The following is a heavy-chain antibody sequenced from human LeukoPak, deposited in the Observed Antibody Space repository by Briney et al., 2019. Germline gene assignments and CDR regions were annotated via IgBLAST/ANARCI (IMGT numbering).Heavy chain of an antibody. D-gene: IGHD4/OR15-4a*01. CDR2: IHSDGAT. V-gene: IGHV3-66*01. J-gene: IGHJ3*01. CDR3: ARVAYYRVTMDQITDAFDV. Sequence: AGGPLRLSCAASGFTVSSYYMAWVRQAPGKGLECVSFIHSDGATKFTDSVRGRIIISRDNSKSTLFLQMISLRTQDTAFYYCARVAYYRVTMDQITDAFDVWGRGTVVTVSP. CDR1: GFTVSSYY.